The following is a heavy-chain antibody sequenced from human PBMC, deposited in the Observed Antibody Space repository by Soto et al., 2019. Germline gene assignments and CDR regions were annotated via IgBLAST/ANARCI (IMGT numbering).Heavy chain of an antibody. CDR1: GYRFTDSY. CDR3: TGDILGTHMSSLVF. V-gene: IGHV1-69-2*01. Sequence: EVKLIQSGGEVKKPGATVKIAGKVYGYRFTDSYIHWIKEAPGKGLEWMGLVDPQNNNTDYGRTFQGRLTLTADTSTDTAFMELRSLRSEDTAAYYCTGDILGTHMSSLVFWGQGALVTVSS. J-gene: IGHJ4*02. D-gene: IGHD3-3*02. CDR2: VDPQNNNT.